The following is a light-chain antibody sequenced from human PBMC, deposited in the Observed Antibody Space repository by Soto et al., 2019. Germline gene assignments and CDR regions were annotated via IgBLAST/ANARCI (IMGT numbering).Light chain of an antibody. CDR1: QSVSSAY. CDR3: QQSGSSFYT. V-gene: IGKV3-20*01. CDR2: GAS. J-gene: IGKJ2*01. Sequence: EIVLTQSPGTLSLSPGERATLSCRASQSVSSAYLAWYQQIPGQAPRLLIYGASSRATGIPDRFSGSGSGTELILAISGLEPEDFALYYCQQSGSSFYTFGQGTKLEIK.